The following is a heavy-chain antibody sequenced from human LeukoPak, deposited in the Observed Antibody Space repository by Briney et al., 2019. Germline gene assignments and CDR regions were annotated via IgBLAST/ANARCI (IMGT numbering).Heavy chain of an antibody. D-gene: IGHD1/OR15-1a*01. J-gene: IGHJ3*02. CDR2: IKQDGSEK. Sequence: GGSLRLSCAASGFTFSSYWVSWVRQAPGKGLEWVANIKQDGSEKYYVDSVKGRFTISRDNAKNSLYLQMNSLRAEDTAVYYCARDEHDAFDIWGQGTMVTVSS. CDR1: GFTFSSYW. CDR3: ARDEHDAFDI. V-gene: IGHV3-7*01.